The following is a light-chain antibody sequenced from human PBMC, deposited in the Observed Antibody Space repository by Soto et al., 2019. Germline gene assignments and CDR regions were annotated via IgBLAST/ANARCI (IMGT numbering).Light chain of an antibody. Sequence: QSVLTQSASVSGSPGQSITISCTGTSGDVGGYNYVSWYQQHPGKGPKRLIYEVSNRPSGVSTRFSGSKSGNTASLTISGLQAEDEAEYYCSSYTGSNTYVFGTGTKVTVL. CDR2: EVS. J-gene: IGLJ1*01. CDR1: SGDVGGYNY. V-gene: IGLV2-14*01. CDR3: SSYTGSNTYV.